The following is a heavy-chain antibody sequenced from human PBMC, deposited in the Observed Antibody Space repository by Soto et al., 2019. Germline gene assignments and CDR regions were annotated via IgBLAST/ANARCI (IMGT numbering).Heavy chain of an antibody. Sequence: GGSLRLSCAASGFTFSSYAMSWVRQAPGKELEWVSAISGSGGSTYYADSVKGRFTISRDNSKNTLYLQMNSLRAEDTAVYYCANGGYCTYGVCYRSYYYYYMDVWGKGTMVTVSS. V-gene: IGHV3-23*01. CDR1: GFTFSSYA. CDR2: ISGSGGST. J-gene: IGHJ6*03. D-gene: IGHD2-8*01. CDR3: ANGGYCTYGVCYRSYYYYYMDV.